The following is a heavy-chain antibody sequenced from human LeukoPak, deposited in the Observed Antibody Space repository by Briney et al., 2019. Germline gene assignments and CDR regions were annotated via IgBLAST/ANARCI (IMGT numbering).Heavy chain of an antibody. Sequence: PGGSLRLSCAASGFTVSSNYMSWVRQAPGKGLEWVALIWHDGSNKYYADSVKDRFTISRDNSKNTLYLQMNSLRAEDTAVYYCARDRGYTYVHPFDYWGQGTLVTVSS. CDR2: IWHDGSNK. CDR1: GFTVSSNY. J-gene: IGHJ4*02. D-gene: IGHD5-18*01. V-gene: IGHV3-33*08. CDR3: ARDRGYTYVHPFDY.